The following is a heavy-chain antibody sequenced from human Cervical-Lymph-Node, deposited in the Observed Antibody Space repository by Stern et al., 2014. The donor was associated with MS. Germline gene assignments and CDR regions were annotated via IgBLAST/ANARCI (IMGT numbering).Heavy chain of an antibody. D-gene: IGHD2-2*01. J-gene: IGHJ5*02. Sequence: VQLLESGSELKKPGASVKVSCKASGYTFSRHSINWVRQAPGQGLEWMGWINTNTANPTYAQGFTGRFVFSLDTSVSTAYLQISSLKAEDTAVYYCARDMWCSSTMCLDPWGQGTLVTVSS. CDR2: INTNTANP. CDR3: ARDMWCSSTMCLDP. V-gene: IGHV7-4-1*02. CDR1: GYTFSRHS.